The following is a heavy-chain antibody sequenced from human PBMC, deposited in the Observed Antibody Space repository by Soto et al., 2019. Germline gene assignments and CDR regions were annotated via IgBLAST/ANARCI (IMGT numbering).Heavy chain of an antibody. J-gene: IGHJ4*02. CDR1: GFTFSSYA. CDR2: ISGSGGST. Sequence: EVQLLESGGGLVQPGGSLRLSCAASGFTFSSYAMSWVRQAPGKGLEWVSAISGSGGSTYYADSVKGRFTISRDNSKKTLYLQMNSLRADDTAAYYCSQSGMAIDYWGQGTLVTVSS. D-gene: IGHD5-12*01. V-gene: IGHV3-23*01. CDR3: SQSGMAIDY.